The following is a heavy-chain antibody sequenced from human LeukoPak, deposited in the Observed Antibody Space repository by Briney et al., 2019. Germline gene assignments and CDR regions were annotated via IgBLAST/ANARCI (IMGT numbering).Heavy chain of an antibody. V-gene: IGHV3-33*06. CDR2: IWYDGSNK. Sequence: GGSLRLSCAASGFIFSSYGMHWARQAPGKGLEWVAVIWYDGSNKYYVDSVKGRFTISRDNSKNTLYLQMNSLRAEDTAVYYCAKDTHYGDFHYFDYWGQGTLVTVSS. D-gene: IGHD4-17*01. CDR1: GFIFSSYG. CDR3: AKDTHYGDFHYFDY. J-gene: IGHJ4*02.